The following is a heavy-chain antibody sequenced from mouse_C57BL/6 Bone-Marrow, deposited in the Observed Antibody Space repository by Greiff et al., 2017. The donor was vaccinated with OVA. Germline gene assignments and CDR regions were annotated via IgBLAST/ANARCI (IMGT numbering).Heavy chain of an antibody. D-gene: IGHD3-3*01. CDR3: AREGDRAY. CDR2: ISDGGSYT. Sequence: EVMLVESGGGLVKPGGSLKLSCAASGFTFSSYAMSWVRQTPEKRLEWVATISDGGSYTYYPDNVKGRFTISRDNAKNNLYLQMSHLKSEDTAMYYCAREGDRAYWGQGTLVTVSA. CDR1: GFTFSSYA. V-gene: IGHV5-4*01. J-gene: IGHJ3*01.